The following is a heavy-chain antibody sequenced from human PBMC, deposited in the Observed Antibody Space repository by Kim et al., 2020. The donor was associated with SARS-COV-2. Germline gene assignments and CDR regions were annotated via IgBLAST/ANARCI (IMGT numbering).Heavy chain of an antibody. D-gene: IGHD2-2*01. J-gene: IGHJ4*02. Sequence: GGSLRLSCAASGFTVSSNYMSWVRQAPGKGLEWVSVIYSGGITYYADSVKGRFTISRDNSKTTLYLQMNSLRAEDTAVYYCARTPHHCSSTSCYSWDGYWGQGTLVTASS. V-gene: IGHV3-53*01. CDR3: ARTPHHCSSTSCYSWDGY. CDR1: GFTVSSNY. CDR2: IYSGGIT.